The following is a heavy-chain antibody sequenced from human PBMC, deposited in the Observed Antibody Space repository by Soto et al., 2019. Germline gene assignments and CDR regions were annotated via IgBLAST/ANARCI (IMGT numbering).Heavy chain of an antibody. D-gene: IGHD2-2*01. J-gene: IGHJ6*02. CDR3: ARLVVPAALYYYYYYGMDV. CDR1: GGSISSSSYY. Sequence: SETLSLTCTVSGGSISSSSYYWGWIRQPPGKGLEWIGSIYYSGSTYYNPSLKSRVTISVDTSKNQFSLKLSSVTAADTAVYYCARLVVPAALYYYYYYGMDVWGQGTTVTVSS. CDR2: IYYSGST. V-gene: IGHV4-39*01.